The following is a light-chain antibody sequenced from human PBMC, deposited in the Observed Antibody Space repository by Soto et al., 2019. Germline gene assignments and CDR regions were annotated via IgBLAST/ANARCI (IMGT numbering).Light chain of an antibody. J-gene: IGLJ3*02. Sequence: QSALTQPASVSGSPGQSITISCTGTSSDVGGYKLVSWYQQYPGKAPKLILYEDTKRPSGVSNRFSGSKSGNTTSLTISGLQAEDEADYHCCSYAATFWVFGGGTKLTVL. CDR1: SSDVGGYKL. CDR3: CSYAATFWV. CDR2: EDT. V-gene: IGLV2-23*01.